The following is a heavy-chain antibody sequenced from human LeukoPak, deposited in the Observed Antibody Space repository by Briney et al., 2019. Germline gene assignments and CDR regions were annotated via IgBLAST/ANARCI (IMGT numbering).Heavy chain of an antibody. CDR2: LIGSSGST. Sequence: GGPLRLSCVVSGFTSTNFAMNWVRQAPGKGLEWVSVLIGSSGSTDYADSVKGRFTISRDKSKNTVFLQMNSLRAEDTAIYYCAKGAYDYIEIAYFDSWGQGTLVTVSS. CDR1: GFTSTNFA. J-gene: IGHJ4*02. CDR3: AKGAYDYIEIAYFDS. V-gene: IGHV3-23*01. D-gene: IGHD5-12*01.